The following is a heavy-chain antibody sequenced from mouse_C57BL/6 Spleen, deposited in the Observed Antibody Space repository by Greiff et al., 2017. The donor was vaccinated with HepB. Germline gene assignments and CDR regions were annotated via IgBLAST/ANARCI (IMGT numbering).Heavy chain of an antibody. CDR2: ISSGGDYI. V-gene: IGHV5-9-1*02. CDR1: GFTFSSYA. Sequence: EVKLMESGEGLVKPGGSLKLSCAASGFTFSSYAMSWVRQSPEKRLEGVAYISSGGDYIYYADTVKGRFTISRDNARNTLYLQRSSLKSEDTAMYYCTRELRGMDYWGQGTSVTVSS. J-gene: IGHJ4*01. CDR3: TRELRGMDY. D-gene: IGHD4-1*01.